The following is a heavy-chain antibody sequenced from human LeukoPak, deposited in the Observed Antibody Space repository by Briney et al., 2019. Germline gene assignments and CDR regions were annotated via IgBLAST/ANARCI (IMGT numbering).Heavy chain of an antibody. CDR2: IHYSGST. CDR3: AREVVAAAGTVDY. J-gene: IGHJ4*02. Sequence: SETLSLTCTVAGDSISSYYWSWIRQPPGKGLEWIGYIHYSGSTNYNPSLKSRVTISVDTSKNQFSLILSSVTTADTAVYYCAREVVAAAGTVDYWGQGTLVTVSS. V-gene: IGHV4-59*01. CDR1: GDSISSYY. D-gene: IGHD6-13*01.